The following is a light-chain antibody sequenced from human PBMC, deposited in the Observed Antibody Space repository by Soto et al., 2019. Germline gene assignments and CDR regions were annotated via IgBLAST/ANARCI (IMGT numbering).Light chain of an antibody. CDR1: QGISSY. J-gene: IGKJ4*01. CDR2: AAS. Sequence: IRMTQSPSSLSASTGDRVTITCRASQGISSYLAWYQQKPGKAPKLLIYAASTLESGVPSRFSGSGSGTDFTLTISCLQSEDFATYYCQQYYSYPLLTCGGGTKVEIK. CDR3: QQYYSYPLLT. V-gene: IGKV1-8*01.